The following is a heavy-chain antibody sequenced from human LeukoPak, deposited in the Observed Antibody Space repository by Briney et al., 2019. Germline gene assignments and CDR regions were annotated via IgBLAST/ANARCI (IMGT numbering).Heavy chain of an antibody. CDR3: VIDDYYDRSVNSEADYFDY. CDR1: GFSFTTTW. Sequence: GGSLRLSCGASGFSFTTTWMSWVRQAPGKGLEWVSRIKSRIDGATIDYAAPVRGRFTISRDDSKNTLYLQMIRLKTEDTAVYYGVIDDYYDRSVNSEADYFDYWGQGTLVTVSS. V-gene: IGHV3-15*01. J-gene: IGHJ4*02. D-gene: IGHD3-22*01. CDR2: IKSRIDGATI.